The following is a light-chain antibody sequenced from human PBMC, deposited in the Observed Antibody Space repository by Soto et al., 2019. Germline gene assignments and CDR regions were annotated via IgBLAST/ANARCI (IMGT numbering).Light chain of an antibody. CDR2: GTS. V-gene: IGKV3-15*01. CDR3: QQYHNWPPYT. J-gene: IGKJ2*01. Sequence: EIVMTQSPATLSVSPGERATLSCRASQFISRNLDWYQQKPGQAPRLLIYGTSTRATGTPGRFSGSGFGTEFTLTISSLQSEDFAVYYCQQYHNWPPYTFGQGAKLEIK. CDR1: QFISRN.